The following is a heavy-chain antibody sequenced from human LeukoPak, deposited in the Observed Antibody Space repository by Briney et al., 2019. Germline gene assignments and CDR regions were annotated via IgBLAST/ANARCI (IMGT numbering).Heavy chain of an antibody. CDR1: GGSFSGYY. D-gene: IGHD1-26*01. V-gene: IGHV4-34*01. CDR3: ARWAVGDTFDY. Sequence: PSETLSLTCAVYGGSFSGYYWNWIRQPPGKGLEWIGDINHSGSTNYNPSLKSRVTISVDTSKNQFSLKLSSVTAADTAVYYCARWAVGDTFDYWGQGTLVTVSS. J-gene: IGHJ4*02. CDR2: INHSGST.